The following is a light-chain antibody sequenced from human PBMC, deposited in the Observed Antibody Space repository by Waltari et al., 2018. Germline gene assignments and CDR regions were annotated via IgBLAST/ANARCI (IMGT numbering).Light chain of an antibody. CDR2: EGS. CDR3: CSYALRSVV. CDR1: SSDFGTSTL. J-gene: IGLJ2*01. V-gene: IGLV2-23*01. Sequence: QSALTQPASVSGSPGQSITISCTGSSSDFGTSTLVSWYQQYPGKAPKVMIYEGSKRPSGVSSRFSASKSGNTASLTISVLQAEDEADYYCCSYALRSVVFGGGTKVTVL.